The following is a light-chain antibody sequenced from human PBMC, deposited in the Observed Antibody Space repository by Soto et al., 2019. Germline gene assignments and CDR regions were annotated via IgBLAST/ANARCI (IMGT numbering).Light chain of an antibody. Sequence: QSALTQPASVAGCPGQSITVPCPRSSDDIGNFNLVSWYQQYPGKAPKLILYEVNKRPLGVSDRFSGSKSGNTASLTISGLQAEDEADYHCCSYAGSRWMFGGGTKVTVL. J-gene: IGLJ3*02. CDR2: EVN. V-gene: IGLV2-23*02. CDR3: CSYAGSRWM. CDR1: SDDIGNFNL.